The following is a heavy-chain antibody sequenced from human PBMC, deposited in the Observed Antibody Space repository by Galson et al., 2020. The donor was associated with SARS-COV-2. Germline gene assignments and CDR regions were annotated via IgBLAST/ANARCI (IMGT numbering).Heavy chain of an antibody. CDR2: VSHTGST. V-gene: IGHV4-39*01. Sequence: SETLSLTCTVSGGSISSSSYYWGWIRQPPGKGLEWIASVSHTGSTKYNPPLKSRVTISVDTSKNQFSLKLTSVTAADTTVYYCARHFDYPWAFDIWGQGTMVTVSS. CDR3: ARHFDYPWAFDI. CDR1: GGSISSSSYY. D-gene: IGHD3-9*01. J-gene: IGHJ3*02.